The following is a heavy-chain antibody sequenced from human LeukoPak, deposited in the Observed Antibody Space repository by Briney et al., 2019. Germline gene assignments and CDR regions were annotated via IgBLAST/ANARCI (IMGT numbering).Heavy chain of an antibody. Sequence: SETLSLTCTVSGGSISSYHWSRIRQPAGRGLEWIGRIYISGSTNYNPSLKSRVTMSVDTSKNHFSLKLSSVTAADTAVYYCARDVGQLAGLTWGQGTLVTVSS. CDR1: GGSISSYH. D-gene: IGHD6-6*01. CDR3: ARDVGQLAGLT. V-gene: IGHV4-4*07. CDR2: IYISGST. J-gene: IGHJ5*02.